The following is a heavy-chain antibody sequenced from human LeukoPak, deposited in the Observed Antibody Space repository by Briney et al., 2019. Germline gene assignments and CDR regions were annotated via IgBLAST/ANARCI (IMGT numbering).Heavy chain of an antibody. CDR1: GYSFMSYG. CDR2: ISSYSGNP. D-gene: IGHD2-21*02. CDR3: ARTEKAYCGGVCDNYHMDV. V-gene: IGHV1-18*01. J-gene: IGHJ6*03. Sequence: ASVKVSCKASGYSFMSYGISWVRQALGQGLEWMGWISSYSGNPMYAQTFQDRVTMTTDTSTSTAYMELRSLRSEDTAMYYCARTEKAYCGGVCDNYHMDVWGKGTTVIVSS.